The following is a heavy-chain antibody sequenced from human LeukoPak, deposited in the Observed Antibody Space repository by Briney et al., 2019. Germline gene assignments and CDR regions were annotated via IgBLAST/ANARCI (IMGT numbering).Heavy chain of an antibody. D-gene: IGHD3-3*01. J-gene: IGHJ5*02. CDR3: AMEPYYDFWSGPRWFDP. V-gene: IGHV3-23*01. Sequence: GGSLRLSCAASGFTFSSYAMSWVRQAPGKGLEWVSAISGSGGSTYYADSVKGRFTISRDNSKNAPYLQMNSLRAEDTAVYYCAMEPYYDFWSGPRWFDPWGQGTLVTVSS. CDR1: GFTFSSYA. CDR2: ISGSGGST.